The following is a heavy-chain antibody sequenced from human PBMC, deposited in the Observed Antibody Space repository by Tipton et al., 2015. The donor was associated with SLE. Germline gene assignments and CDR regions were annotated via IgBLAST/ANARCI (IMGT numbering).Heavy chain of an antibody. D-gene: IGHD1-26*01. CDR1: GGSISSHY. CDR2: IYYSGDT. J-gene: IGHJ3*02. CDR3: ARPIVGVAAFHI. V-gene: IGHV4-59*11. Sequence: TLSLTCTVSGGSISSHYWSWIRQPPGKGLEWIGYIYYSGDTNYNPSLKTRVTISLDTPKKQFSLKLSSVTAADTAVYFCARPIVGVAAFHIWGPGTMVTVSS.